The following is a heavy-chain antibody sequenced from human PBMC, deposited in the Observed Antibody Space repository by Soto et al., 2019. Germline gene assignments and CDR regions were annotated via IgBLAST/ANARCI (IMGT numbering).Heavy chain of an antibody. V-gene: IGHV4-34*01. CDR2: INHSGST. D-gene: IGHD6-13*01. Sequence: QVQLQQWGAGLLKPSETLSLTCAVYGGSFSGYYWSWIRQPPGKGLEWIGEINHSGSTNYNPSLKSRVTISVDTSKNQFSLKLSSVTAADTAVYYCARGRRDRGDLGGYSSSWYSPYYFDYWGQGTLVTVSS. J-gene: IGHJ4*02. CDR1: GGSFSGYY. CDR3: ARGRRDRGDLGGYSSSWYSPYYFDY.